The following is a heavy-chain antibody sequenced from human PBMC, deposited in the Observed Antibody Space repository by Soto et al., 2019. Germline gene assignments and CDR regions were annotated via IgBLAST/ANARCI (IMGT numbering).Heavy chain of an antibody. CDR3: ARVGVAGSDY. CDR1: GFTFSTYW. D-gene: IGHD6-19*01. Sequence: EVQLVESGGGLVQPGGSLRLSCAASGFTFSTYWMHWVRQAPGKGLVWVSRITNDGSSTTYVDSVKGRFTISRDNAKNTLDLQMNSLRAEDTAVYYCARVGVAGSDYWGQGTLVTVSS. CDR2: ITNDGSST. J-gene: IGHJ4*02. V-gene: IGHV3-74*01.